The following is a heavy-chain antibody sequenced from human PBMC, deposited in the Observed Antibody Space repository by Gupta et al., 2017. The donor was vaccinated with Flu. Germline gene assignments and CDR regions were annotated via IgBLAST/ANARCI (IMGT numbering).Heavy chain of an antibody. V-gene: IGHV4-39*01. CDR2: IIYSGNT. Sequence: GNYVWGWIRQSPGKELEWIAIIIYSGNTFYNPSLESRVTRSADTSKNQFFLNLSAVTASDAAVYYCARQGGAGKYYDYLDFWGQEPWSPYPQ. J-gene: IGHJ4*01. D-gene: IGHD1-26*01. CDR1: GNYV. CDR3: ARQGGAGKYYDYLDF.